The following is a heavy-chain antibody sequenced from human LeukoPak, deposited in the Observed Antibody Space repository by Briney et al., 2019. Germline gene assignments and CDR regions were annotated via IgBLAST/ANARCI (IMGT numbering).Heavy chain of an antibody. D-gene: IGHD3-10*01. J-gene: IGHJ5*02. Sequence: SETLSLTCTVSGGSISSYYWSWIRQPPGKGLEWIGYIYYSGSTNYNPSLKSRVTISVDTSKNQFSLKLSSVTAADTAVYYCARGLTYSLWFGELLSFDPWGQGTLVTVSS. CDR1: GGSISSYY. V-gene: IGHV4-59*08. CDR2: IYYSGST. CDR3: ARGLTYSLWFGELLSFDP.